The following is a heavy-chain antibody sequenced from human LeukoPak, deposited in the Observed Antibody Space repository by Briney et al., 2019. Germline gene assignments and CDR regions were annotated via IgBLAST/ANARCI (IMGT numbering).Heavy chain of an antibody. CDR2: INTDGSST. Sequence: PGGSLRLSCAASGFTFSTYWMHWVRQAPGTGPVWVSHINTDGSSTTYADSVKGRLTIYRDNAKNTLYLQMNSLRAEDTAVYYCARDRGYLFDNWGQGTLVTVSS. J-gene: IGHJ4*02. CDR1: GFTFSTYW. CDR3: ARDRGYLFDN. V-gene: IGHV3-74*01. D-gene: IGHD6-13*01.